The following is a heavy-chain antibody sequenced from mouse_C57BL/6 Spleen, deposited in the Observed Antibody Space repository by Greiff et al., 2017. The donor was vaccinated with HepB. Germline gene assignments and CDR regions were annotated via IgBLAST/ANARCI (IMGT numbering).Heavy chain of an antibody. J-gene: IGHJ3*01. V-gene: IGHV1-39*01. Sequence: EVQLQQSGPELVKPGASVKISCKASGYSFTDYNMNWVKQSNGKSLEWIGVINPNYGTTSYNQKFKGKATLTVDQSSSTAYLQRNSLTSADSAVYFCGGGARLPFAYWGQGTLVTVSA. CDR1: GYSFTDYN. D-gene: IGHD5-5*01. CDR2: INPNYGTT. CDR3: GGGARLPFAY.